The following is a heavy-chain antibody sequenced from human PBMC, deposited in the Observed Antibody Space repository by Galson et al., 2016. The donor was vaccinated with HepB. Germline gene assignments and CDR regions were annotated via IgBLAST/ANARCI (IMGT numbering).Heavy chain of an antibody. CDR2: TKEDGSKT. V-gene: IGHV3-7*03. D-gene: IGHD6-19*01. J-gene: IGHJ2*01. Sequence: SLRLSCAASGFTFSRFWMNWVRQAPGKGLEWVASTKEDGSKTSLVDSAKGRCTISRDNVENSLYLQMNSLRAEDTAVYYCARYGDEAGWNFQHWGRGTLVTVSS. CDR3: ARYGDEAGWNFQH. CDR1: GFTFSRFW.